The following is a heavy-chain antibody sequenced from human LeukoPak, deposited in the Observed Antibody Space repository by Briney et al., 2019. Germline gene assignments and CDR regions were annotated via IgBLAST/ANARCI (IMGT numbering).Heavy chain of an antibody. J-gene: IGHJ6*03. CDR2: IYYSGST. D-gene: IGHD6-19*01. CDR1: GGSISSSSYY. Sequence: SETLSLTCTVSGGSISSSSYYWGWIRQPPGKGLEWIGSIYYSGSTNYNPSLKSRVTISVDTSKNQFSLKLSSVTAADTAVYYCARRRRGSAVAGNYYYYMDVWGKGTTVTISS. CDR3: ARRRRGSAVAGNYYYYMDV. V-gene: IGHV4-39*07.